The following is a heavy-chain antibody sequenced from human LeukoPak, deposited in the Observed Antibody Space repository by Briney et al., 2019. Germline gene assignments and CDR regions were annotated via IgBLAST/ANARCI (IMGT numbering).Heavy chain of an antibody. CDR3: ARAVRGVSLDY. D-gene: IGHD3-10*01. Sequence: PGGSLRLSCAASGFTFSSYDMHWVRQATGEGLEWVSAIGTAGDTYYPGSVKGRFTISRENAKNSLYLQMNSLRAGDTAVYYCARAVRGVSLDYWGQGTLVTVSS. CDR2: IGTAGDT. V-gene: IGHV3-13*04. CDR1: GFTFSSYD. J-gene: IGHJ4*02.